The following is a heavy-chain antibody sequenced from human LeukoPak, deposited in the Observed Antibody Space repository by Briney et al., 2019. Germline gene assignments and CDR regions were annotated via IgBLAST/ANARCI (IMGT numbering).Heavy chain of an antibody. CDR2: ISFDETKK. Sequence: PGGSLRLSCAASGFSFSKYAMHWVRKAPGKGLEWVAVISFDETKKYYADSVKGRFTISRDNSNNTLFLQMNSVKTEDTAVYFCAGMKVIKGASLDYWGQGSLVTVSS. V-gene: IGHV3-30-3*01. J-gene: IGHJ4*02. CDR3: AGMKVIKGASLDY. D-gene: IGHD2-21*01. CDR1: GFSFSKYA.